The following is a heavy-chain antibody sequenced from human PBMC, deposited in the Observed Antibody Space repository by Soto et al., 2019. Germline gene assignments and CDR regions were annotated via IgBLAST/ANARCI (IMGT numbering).Heavy chain of an antibody. CDR3: ANQKIRFSVAGTLYGLGV. CDR2: ISSTSGTI. D-gene: IGHD6-19*01. J-gene: IGHJ6*02. CDR1: GFVFSTYS. Sequence: EGQLVESGGNLVRPGGSLRLSCEASGFVFSTYSMNWVRQAPGKGLEWISYISSTSGTIYYADSVKGRFTIFRDNAKNSLFLQMNGLRDHDTAVYYCANQKIRFSVAGTLYGLGVWGQGTTVTVSS. V-gene: IGHV3-48*02.